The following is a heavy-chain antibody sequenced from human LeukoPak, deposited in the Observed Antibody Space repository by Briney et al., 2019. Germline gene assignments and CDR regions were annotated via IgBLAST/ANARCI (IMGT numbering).Heavy chain of an antibody. V-gene: IGHV3-23*01. CDR3: AKSWCSSTSCSFDY. Sequence: GGSLRLSCAASGFTFSSYAMSWVRQAPGKGLQWVSAISGGGGSTYYAESVKGRFTISRDNSKNTLYQQMNSLRAEDTAVYYCAKSWCSSTSCSFDYWGQGTLVTVSS. CDR2: ISGGGGST. J-gene: IGHJ4*02. D-gene: IGHD2-2*01. CDR1: GFTFSSYA.